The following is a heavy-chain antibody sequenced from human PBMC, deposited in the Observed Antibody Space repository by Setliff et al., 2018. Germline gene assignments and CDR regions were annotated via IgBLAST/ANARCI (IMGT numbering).Heavy chain of an antibody. Sequence: SETLSLTCSVYGESFSSNYWSWIRQPPGKGLEWIGYIYHNGNTNFNPSLKTRVTMSVDTSKNQFALNLRSVTAADTAVYYCVRDRTAYSYGLDVWGQGTTVTVSS. V-gene: IGHV4-59*01. CDR3: VRDRTAYSYGLDV. J-gene: IGHJ6*02. D-gene: IGHD5-18*01. CDR2: IYHNGNT. CDR1: GESFSSNY.